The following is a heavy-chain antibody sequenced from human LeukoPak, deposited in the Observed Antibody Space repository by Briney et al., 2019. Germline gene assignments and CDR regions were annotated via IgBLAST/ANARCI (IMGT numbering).Heavy chain of an antibody. CDR3: ARDRYCSSTSCYGGYYYYGMDV. V-gene: IGHV1-69*04. CDR1: GGTFSSYT. J-gene: IGHJ6*02. Sequence: GASVKVSRKASGGTFSSYTISWVRQAPGQGLEWMGRIIPILGIANYAQKFQGRVTITADKSTSTAYMELSSLRSEDTAVYYCARDRYCSSTSCYGGYYYYGMDVWGQGTTVTVSS. D-gene: IGHD2-2*01. CDR2: IIPILGIA.